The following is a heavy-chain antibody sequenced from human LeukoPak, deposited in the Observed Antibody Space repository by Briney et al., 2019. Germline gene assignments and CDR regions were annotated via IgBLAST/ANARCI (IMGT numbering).Heavy chain of an antibody. CDR1: GFTFDDYT. CDR3: AKSPGFLEWLIFDY. D-gene: IGHD3-3*01. J-gene: IGHJ4*02. V-gene: IGHV3-43*01. Sequence: GGSLRLSCAASGFTFDDYTMHWVRQAPGKGLEWVSLISWDGGSTYYADSVKGRFTISRDNSKNSLYLQMNSLRTEDTALYYCAKSPGFLEWLIFDYWGQGTLVTVSS. CDR2: ISWDGGST.